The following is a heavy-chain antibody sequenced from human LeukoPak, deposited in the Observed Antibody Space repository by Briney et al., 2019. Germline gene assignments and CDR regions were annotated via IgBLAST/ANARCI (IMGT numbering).Heavy chain of an antibody. V-gene: IGHV1-69*13. Sequence: SVKVSCKASGGTFSSYAISWVRQAPGQGPEWMGGIIPIFGTANYAQKFQGRVTITADESTSTAYMELSSLRSEDTAVYYCAREPGAVAGINEAESYLDYWGQGTLVTVSS. CDR3: AREPGAVAGINEAESYLDY. CDR2: IIPIFGTA. CDR1: GGTFSSYA. D-gene: IGHD6-19*01. J-gene: IGHJ4*02.